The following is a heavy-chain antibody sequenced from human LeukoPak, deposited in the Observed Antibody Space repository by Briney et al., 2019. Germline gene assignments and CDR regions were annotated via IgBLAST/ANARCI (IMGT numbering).Heavy chain of an antibody. CDR2: IYHSGST. D-gene: IGHD6-13*01. J-gene: IGHJ4*02. CDR1: GGSISSSNW. Sequence: SGTLSLTCAVSGGSISSSNWWSWVRQPPGKGLEWIGEIYHSGSTNYNPSLKSRVTISVDKSKNQFSLKLSSVTAADTAVYYCARVSIAAADYFDYWGPGTLVTVSS. V-gene: IGHV4-4*02. CDR3: ARVSIAAADYFDY.